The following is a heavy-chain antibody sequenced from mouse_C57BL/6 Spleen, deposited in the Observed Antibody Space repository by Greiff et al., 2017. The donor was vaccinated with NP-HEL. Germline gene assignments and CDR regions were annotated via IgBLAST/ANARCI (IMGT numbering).Heavy chain of an antibody. CDR1: GFTFSGYG. V-gene: IGHV5-17*01. CDR2: ISSGSNTI. D-gene: IGHD1-1*01. CDR3: ANVYYYGSSYVGFAY. Sequence: VKLVESGGGLVKPGGSLQLSCAASGFTFSGYGMYWVRQAPEKGLELVAYISSGSNTISYAYTVKGRFPISRHHAKKPLFLQLTSLRSEDTAMYYCANVYYYGSSYVGFAYWGQGTLVTVSA. J-gene: IGHJ3*01.